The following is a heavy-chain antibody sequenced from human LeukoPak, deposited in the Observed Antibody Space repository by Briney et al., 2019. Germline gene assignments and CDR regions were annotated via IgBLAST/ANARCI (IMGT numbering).Heavy chain of an antibody. CDR2: ISWDGGST. D-gene: IGHD3-10*02. J-gene: IGHJ6*04. V-gene: IGHV3-43D*03. CDR3: AELGITMIGGV. Sequence: GGSLRLSCAASGFTFDDYAMHWVRQAPGKGLEWVSLISWDGGSTYYADSVKGRFTISRDNAKNSLYLQMNSLRAEDTAVYYCAELGITMIGGVWGKGTTITISS. CDR1: GFTFDDYA.